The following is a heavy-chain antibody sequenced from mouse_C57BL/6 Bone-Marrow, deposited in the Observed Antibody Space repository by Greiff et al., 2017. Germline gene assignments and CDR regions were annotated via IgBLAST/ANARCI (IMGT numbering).Heavy chain of an antibody. CDR1: GFTFSNYW. CDR3: TGPPFDGSENWYFDV. V-gene: IGHV6-3*01. J-gene: IGHJ1*03. CDR2: IRLKSDNYAT. Sequence: EVKLVESGGGLVQPGGSMKLSCVASGFTFSNYWMNWVRQSPEKGLEWVAQIRLKSDNYATHYAESVKGRFTISRDDSKSSVYLQMNNLRAEDTGIYYCTGPPFDGSENWYFDVWGTGTTVTVSS. D-gene: IGHD1-1*01.